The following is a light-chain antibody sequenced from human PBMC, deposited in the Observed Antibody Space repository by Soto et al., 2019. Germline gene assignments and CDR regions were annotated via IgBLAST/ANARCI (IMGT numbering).Light chain of an antibody. J-gene: IGKJ3*01. CDR1: QSVGSY. Sequence: EIVLTQSPGTLSLSPGERATLSCRASQSVGSYLAWYLQKPGQAPRLLISGTYSRATGIPDRFSGSGSGTDFTLTISRLEPEDFAVYYCQQYGSSLVTFGPGTKVDIK. CDR2: GTY. CDR3: QQYGSSLVT. V-gene: IGKV3-20*01.